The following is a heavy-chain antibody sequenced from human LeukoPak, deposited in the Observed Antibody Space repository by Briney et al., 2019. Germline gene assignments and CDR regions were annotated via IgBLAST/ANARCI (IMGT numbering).Heavy chain of an antibody. CDR1: GFTFSSYA. V-gene: IGHV3-7*01. Sequence: GGSLRLSRAASGFTFSSYAMHWVRQAPGEGLGWVANIRQDGGAKNYVDSVKGRFTISRDNAKKSLYLQMNSLRAEDTAVYYCAPPPIAATGNWGQGTLVTVSS. CDR3: APPPIAATGN. CDR2: IRQDGGAK. J-gene: IGHJ4*02. D-gene: IGHD6-13*01.